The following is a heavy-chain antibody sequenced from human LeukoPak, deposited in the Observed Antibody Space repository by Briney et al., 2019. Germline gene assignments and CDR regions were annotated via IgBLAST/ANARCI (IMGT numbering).Heavy chain of an antibody. D-gene: IGHD2-2*02. Sequence: SETLSLTCAVYGGSFSGYYWSWIRQPPGKGLEWIGEINHSGSTNYNPSLKSRVTISVDTSKNQFSLKLSSVTAADTAVYYCARGVAAIRYYYYYMDVWGKGTGSPSP. J-gene: IGHJ6*03. V-gene: IGHV4-34*01. CDR1: GGSFSGYY. CDR2: INHSGST. CDR3: ARGVAAIRYYYYYMDV.